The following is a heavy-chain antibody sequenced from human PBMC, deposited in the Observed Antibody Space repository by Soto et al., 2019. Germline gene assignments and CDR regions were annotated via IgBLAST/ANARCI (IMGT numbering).Heavy chain of an antibody. CDR1: GGTFSSYA. Sequence: SVKVSGKASGGTFSSYAISWVRQAPGQGLEWMGGIIPIFGTANYAQKFQGRVTITADESTSTAYMELSSLRSEDTAVYYCAIGDYYGSGRQPYYYGMDVWGQGTTVTVSS. D-gene: IGHD3-10*01. CDR3: AIGDYYGSGRQPYYYGMDV. CDR2: IIPIFGTA. V-gene: IGHV1-69*13. J-gene: IGHJ6*02.